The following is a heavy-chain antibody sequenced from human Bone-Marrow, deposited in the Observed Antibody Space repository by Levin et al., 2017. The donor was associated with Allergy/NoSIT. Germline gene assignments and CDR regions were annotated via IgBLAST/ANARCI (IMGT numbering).Heavy chain of an antibody. CDR3: VTADCDGCPCNSDLSLSLFDI. CDR1: GFPFKKAW. CDR2: IKRNSDGGTT. Sequence: LTCAASGFPFKKAWMNWVRQAPGKGLEWVGRIKRNSDGGTTDYAAPVKGRFTISRDDSQNTLYLQMNSLKNEDTAVYYCVTADCDGCPCNSDLSLSLFDIWGQGTMVTVSS. J-gene: IGHJ3*02. V-gene: IGHV3-15*07. D-gene: IGHD2-21*01.